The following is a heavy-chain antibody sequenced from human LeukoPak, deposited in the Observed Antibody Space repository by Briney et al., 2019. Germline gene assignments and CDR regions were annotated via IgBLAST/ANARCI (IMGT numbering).Heavy chain of an antibody. CDR2: ISGSGGGT. Sequence: GGSLRLSCAASGFTFSSYAMSWVRQAPGKGLEWVSAISGSGGGTYYADSVKGRFTISRDNSKNTLYLQMNSLRAEDTAVHYCAKDHYKLGLCVYWGQGTRDTVFS. D-gene: IGHD4-11*01. V-gene: IGHV3-23*01. CDR3: AKDHYKLGLCVY. J-gene: IGHJ4*02. CDR1: GFTFSSYA.